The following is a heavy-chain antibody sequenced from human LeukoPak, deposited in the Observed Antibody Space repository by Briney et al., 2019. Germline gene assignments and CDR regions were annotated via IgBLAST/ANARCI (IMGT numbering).Heavy chain of an antibody. Sequence: GESLKISCKASGYSFTSYWISWVRQMPGKGLEWMGRIDPSDSYTNYSPSFQGHVTTSADKSISTAYLQWSSLKASDTAMYYCARHHPLTYCSSTSCPVDAFDIWGQGTMVTVSS. CDR2: IDPSDSYT. J-gene: IGHJ3*02. CDR3: ARHHPLTYCSSTSCPVDAFDI. CDR1: GYSFTSYW. V-gene: IGHV5-10-1*01. D-gene: IGHD2-2*01.